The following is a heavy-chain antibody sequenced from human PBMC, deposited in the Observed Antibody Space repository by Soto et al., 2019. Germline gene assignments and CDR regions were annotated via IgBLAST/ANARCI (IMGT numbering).Heavy chain of an antibody. D-gene: IGHD6-13*01. CDR1: GFSFTSYT. CDR2: ISGSGSSP. V-gene: IGHV3-23*01. J-gene: IGHJ5*02. Sequence: EVQLLESGGGLGQPGGSLRLSCAASGFSFTSYTMAWVRQAPGKGLEWVSAISGSGSSPYYADSVKGRFTVSRDSSKDMVYLQMDSLRAEDTAVCYCARYAYGLSSSSWYRGGWFNPWGQGTLVTVSS. CDR3: ARYAYGLSSSSWYRGGWFNP.